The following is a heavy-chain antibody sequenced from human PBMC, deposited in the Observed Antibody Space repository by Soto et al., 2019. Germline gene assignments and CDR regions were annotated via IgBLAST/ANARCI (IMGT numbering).Heavy chain of an antibody. D-gene: IGHD2-15*01. CDR1: GFTFSSYW. Sequence: EVQLEESGGGLVQPGGSLRLSCATSGFTFSSYWMHWVRQAPGKGLVWVSRINSDGSSTTYADSVKGRFAISRDNAKNTLYLQMSILRAEDTALYFCARGGYCTGGSCYFPYYFDYWGQGSLVTVSS. V-gene: IGHV3-74*01. CDR3: ARGGYCTGGSCYFPYYFDY. CDR2: INSDGSST. J-gene: IGHJ4*02.